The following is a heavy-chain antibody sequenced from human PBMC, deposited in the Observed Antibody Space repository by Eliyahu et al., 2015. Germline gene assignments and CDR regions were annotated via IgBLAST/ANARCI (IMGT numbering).Heavy chain of an antibody. CDR1: GFTFSXXG. CDR2: IWYDETNE. Sequence: QVQLVESGGGVVQPGRSLRLSCAASGFTFSXXGMHWVRQXPGKGLEWVATIWYDETNEDYADSVKGRFTISRDNSKNTLYLEMNSLTAEDTAVYFCAKDGHGSGSYWVSWGQGTLVTVSS. V-gene: IGHV3-33*06. CDR3: AKDGHGSGSYWVS. J-gene: IGHJ5*02. D-gene: IGHD3-10*01.